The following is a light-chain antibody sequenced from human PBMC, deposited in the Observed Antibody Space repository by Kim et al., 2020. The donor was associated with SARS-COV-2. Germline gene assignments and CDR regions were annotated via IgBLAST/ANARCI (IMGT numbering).Light chain of an antibody. V-gene: IGKV3-20*01. CDR3: QQYTTSPPAYT. CDR1: QSISSEF. J-gene: IGKJ2*01. CDR2: GVS. Sequence: EIVLTQSPGTLSLSPGERATLSCRASQSISSEFLAWYQQISGQPPRLLIFGVSNRAAGIPDRFSGGGSGTDFTLTITRLEPADSGVYYCQQYTTSPPAYTFGQGTKLEI.